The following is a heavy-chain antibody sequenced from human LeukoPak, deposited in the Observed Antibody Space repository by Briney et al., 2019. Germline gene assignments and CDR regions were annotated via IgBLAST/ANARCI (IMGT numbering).Heavy chain of an antibody. CDR1: GYSFTSYW. V-gene: IGHV5-10-1*01. Sequence: GESLKISCKGSGYSFTSYWITWVRQMPGKGLEWMGRIDPSDSYTNYSPSFQGHVIISSDKSISTAYLQWSSLKASDTAMYYCAIQRPGIAVAGHDFWGQGTLVTVSS. J-gene: IGHJ4*02. CDR2: IDPSDSYT. D-gene: IGHD6-19*01. CDR3: AIQRPGIAVAGHDF.